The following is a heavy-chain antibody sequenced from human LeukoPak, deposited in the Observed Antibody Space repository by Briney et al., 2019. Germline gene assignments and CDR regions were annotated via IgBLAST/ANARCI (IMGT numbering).Heavy chain of an antibody. V-gene: IGHV3-23*01. Sequence: GGSLRLSCAASGFTFSSYAMSWVLQAPGKGLEWVSAISGSGGSTYYADSVKGRFTISRDNSKNTLYLQMNSLRAEDTAVYYCAKDSGDIVVVVAATHYFDYWGQGTLVTVSS. D-gene: IGHD2-15*01. J-gene: IGHJ4*02. CDR2: ISGSGGST. CDR1: GFTFSSYA. CDR3: AKDSGDIVVVVAATHYFDY.